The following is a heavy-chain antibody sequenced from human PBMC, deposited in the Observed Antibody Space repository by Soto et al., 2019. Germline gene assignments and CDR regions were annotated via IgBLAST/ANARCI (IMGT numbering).Heavy chain of an antibody. CDR3: ARDCPPAYVWNCDAFDI. CDR2: IYYSGST. D-gene: IGHD1-7*01. J-gene: IGHJ3*02. CDR1: GGSISSYY. V-gene: IGHV4-59*01. Sequence: SESLSLTCTVSGGSISSYYWSWIRQPPGKGLEWIGYIYYSGSTNYNPSLKSRVTISVDTSKNQFSLKLSSVTAEDTAVYYCARDCPPAYVWNCDAFDIWGQGTMVTVSS.